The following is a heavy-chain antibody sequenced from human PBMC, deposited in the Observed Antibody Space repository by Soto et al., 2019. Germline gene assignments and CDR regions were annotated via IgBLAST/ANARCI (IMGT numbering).Heavy chain of an antibody. CDR3: VRDAVVGATKGGNYWFDS. CDR2: IWYDGGNN. V-gene: IGHV3-33*01. CDR1: GFTFTSFG. Sequence: QVQLVESGGGVVQPGRSLRLSCAASGFTFTSFGMNWVRQAPGKGLEWVAVIWYDGGNNFYADSVKGRFTISRDNSKNTVYLEMNSLRAEDTAVYYCVRDAVVGATKGGNYWFDSWGQGTLVTVSS. J-gene: IGHJ5*01. D-gene: IGHD1-26*01.